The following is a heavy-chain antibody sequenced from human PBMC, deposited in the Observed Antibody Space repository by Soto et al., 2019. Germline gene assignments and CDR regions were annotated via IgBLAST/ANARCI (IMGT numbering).Heavy chain of an antibody. CDR1: GFTFDDYA. V-gene: IGHV3-9*01. Sequence: EVQLVESGGGLVQPGRSLRLSCAASGFTFDDYAMHWVRQAPGKGLEWVSGISWNSGSIGYADSVKGRFTISRDNAKNSLYLQMNSLRAEDTALYYCAKDYSGSGRFGELFDYWGQGTLVTVSS. J-gene: IGHJ4*02. D-gene: IGHD3-10*01. CDR3: AKDYSGSGRFGELFDY. CDR2: ISWNSGSI.